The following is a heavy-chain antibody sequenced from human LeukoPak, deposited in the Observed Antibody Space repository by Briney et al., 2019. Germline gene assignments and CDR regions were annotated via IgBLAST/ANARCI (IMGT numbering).Heavy chain of an antibody. CDR2: IKQDGSEK. CDR1: GFTFSSYW. CDR3: ARDGGSYNY. D-gene: IGHD1-26*01. Sequence: PGGSLRLSCAASGFTFSSYWMSWVRQAPGKGLQWVANIKQDGSEKYYVDSVKGRFTISRDNAENSLYLQMITLRAEDMAVYYCARDGGSYNYWGQGTLVTVSS. J-gene: IGHJ4*02. V-gene: IGHV3-7*01.